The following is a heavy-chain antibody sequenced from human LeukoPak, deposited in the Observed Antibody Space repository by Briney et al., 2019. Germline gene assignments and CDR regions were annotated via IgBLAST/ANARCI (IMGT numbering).Heavy chain of an antibody. CDR3: ARASYGDYYYYYYMDV. CDR2: INSDGSST. Sequence: GGSLRLSCAASGFTFSDHYMDWVRQAPGKGLVWVSRINSDGSSTSYADSVKGRFTISRDNAKNTLYLQMNSLRAEDTAVYYCARASYGDYYYYYYMDVWGKGTTVTVSS. CDR1: GFTFSDHY. J-gene: IGHJ6*03. D-gene: IGHD4-17*01. V-gene: IGHV3-74*01.